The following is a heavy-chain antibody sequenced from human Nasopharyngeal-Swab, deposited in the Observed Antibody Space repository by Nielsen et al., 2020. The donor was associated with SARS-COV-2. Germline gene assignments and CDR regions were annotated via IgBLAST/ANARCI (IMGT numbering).Heavy chain of an antibody. Sequence: SLKISCAASGFSFDDYAMHWVRQAPGKGLEWVSGISWNSGSIDYADSVKGRFTISRDKAKNSLYLQMNSLRAEDTALYYCAKDMAYYYGMDVWGQGTTVTVSS. CDR3: AKDMAYYYGMDV. CDR1: GFSFDDYA. CDR2: ISWNSGSI. V-gene: IGHV3-9*01. J-gene: IGHJ6*02.